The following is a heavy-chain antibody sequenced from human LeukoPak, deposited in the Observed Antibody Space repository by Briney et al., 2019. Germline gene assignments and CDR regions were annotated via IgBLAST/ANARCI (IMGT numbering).Heavy chain of an antibody. Sequence: PSETLSLTCAVYGGSFSGYYWSWIRQPPGKGLEWIGEINHSGSTNYNPSLKSRVTISVDTSKNQFSLKLSSVTAADTAVYYCARAPPPIVVVVAATHSYGMDVWGQGTTVTVSS. D-gene: IGHD2-15*01. CDR2: INHSGST. J-gene: IGHJ6*02. CDR3: ARAPPPIVVVVAATHSYGMDV. V-gene: IGHV4-34*01. CDR1: GGSFSGYY.